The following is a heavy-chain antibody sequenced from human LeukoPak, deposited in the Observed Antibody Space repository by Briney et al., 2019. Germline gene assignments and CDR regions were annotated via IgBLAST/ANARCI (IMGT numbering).Heavy chain of an antibody. Sequence: PSETLSLTCTVSGGSVSSGSYYWSWIRQPPGKGLEWIGYIYYSGSTYYNPSLKSRVTISVDRSKNQFSLKLSSVTAADTAVYYCARGGYFDGIDYWGQGTLVTVSS. CDR3: ARGGYFDGIDY. CDR2: IYYSGST. V-gene: IGHV4-61*01. J-gene: IGHJ4*02. D-gene: IGHD3-9*01. CDR1: GGSVSSGSYY.